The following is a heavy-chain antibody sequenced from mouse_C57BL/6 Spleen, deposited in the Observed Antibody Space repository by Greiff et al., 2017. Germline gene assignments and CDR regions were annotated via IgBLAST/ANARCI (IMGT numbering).Heavy chain of an antibody. J-gene: IGHJ4*01. D-gene: IGHD2-4*01. V-gene: IGHV1-54*01. CDR1: GYAFTNYL. CDR3: ATPHYEGGMDY. CDR2: INPGSGGT. Sequence: VQLQQSGAELVRPGTSVKVSCKASGYAFTNYLIEWVKQRPGQGLEWIGAINPGSGGTNYNEKFKGKATLTADKSSSTAYMQLSSLTSEDAAVYFCATPHYEGGMDYWGQGTTVTVSS.